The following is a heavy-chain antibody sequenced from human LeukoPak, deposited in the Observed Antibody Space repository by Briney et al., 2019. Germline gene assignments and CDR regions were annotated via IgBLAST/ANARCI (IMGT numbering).Heavy chain of an antibody. J-gene: IGHJ3*02. CDR2: IKQDGSEK. D-gene: IGHD6-6*01. V-gene: IGHV3-7*01. Sequence: GRSLRLSCAASGFTFSSYWMSWVRQAPGKGLEWVANIKQDGSEKYYVDSVKGRFTISRDNAKNSLYLQMNSLRAEDTAVYYCARDEFEYSSSSDAFDIWGQGTMVTVSS. CDR3: ARDEFEYSSSSDAFDI. CDR1: GFTFSSYW.